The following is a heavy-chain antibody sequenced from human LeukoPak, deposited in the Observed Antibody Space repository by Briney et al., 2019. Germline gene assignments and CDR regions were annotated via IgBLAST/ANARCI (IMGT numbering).Heavy chain of an antibody. J-gene: IGHJ3*02. CDR1: GGTFSSYA. Sequence: SVKVSCKASGGTFSSYAISWVRQAPGQGLEWMGGIIPIFGTANYAQKFQGRVTITADESTSTAYMEVSSLRSEDTAVYYCASGTPRYCSSTSCEGPFDIWGQGTMVTVSS. D-gene: IGHD2-2*01. CDR3: ASGTPRYCSSTSCEGPFDI. CDR2: IIPIFGTA. V-gene: IGHV1-69*13.